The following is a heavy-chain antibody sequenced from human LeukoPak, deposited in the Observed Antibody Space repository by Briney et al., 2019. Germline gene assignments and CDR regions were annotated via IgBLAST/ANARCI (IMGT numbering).Heavy chain of an antibody. CDR3: ARDLDASSSCDH. CDR2: IQPKSGGT. V-gene: IGHV1-2*02. CDR1: GYTFNDYF. Sequence: ASVKVSCKASGYTFNDYFMHWVRQAPGQGLEWMGWIQPKSGGTRYAPSFQGRVTMTRDTSISTAYMDLSRLTPDDTAVYYCARDLDASSSCDHWGQGTLVIVSS. J-gene: IGHJ4*02. D-gene: IGHD6-13*01.